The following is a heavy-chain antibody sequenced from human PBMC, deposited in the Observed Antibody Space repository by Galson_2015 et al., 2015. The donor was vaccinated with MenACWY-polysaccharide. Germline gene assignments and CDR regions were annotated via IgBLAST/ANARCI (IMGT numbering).Heavy chain of an antibody. Sequence: SETLSLTCAVYGESFSNSYWNWIRQAPGKGLEWIGEIDFRGRTRYNPSLKSRVTISVDTSKNQFSLHVRSVTAADTAVYFCARPGYCSSTICTGHMDVWGQGTTVTASS. J-gene: IGHJ6*02. D-gene: IGHD2-2*01. CDR1: GESFSNSY. CDR2: IDFRGRT. CDR3: ARPGYCSSTICTGHMDV. V-gene: IGHV4-34*01.